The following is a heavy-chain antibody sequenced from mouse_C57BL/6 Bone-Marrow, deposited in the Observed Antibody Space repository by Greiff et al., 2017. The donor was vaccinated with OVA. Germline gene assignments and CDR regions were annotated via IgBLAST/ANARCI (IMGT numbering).Heavy chain of an antibody. V-gene: IGHV1-82*01. CDR3: ADGSSPHAMDY. CDR1: GYAFSSSW. J-gene: IGHJ4*01. Sequence: QVQLQQSGPELVKPGASVKISCKASGYAFSSSWMNWVKQRPGKGLEWIGRIYPGDGDTNYNGKFKGKATLTADKSSSTAYMQLSSLTSEDSAVYFCADGSSPHAMDYWGQGTSVTVSS. CDR2: IYPGDGDT. D-gene: IGHD1-1*01.